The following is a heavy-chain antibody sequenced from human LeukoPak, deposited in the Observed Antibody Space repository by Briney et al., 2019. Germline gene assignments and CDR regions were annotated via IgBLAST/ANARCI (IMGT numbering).Heavy chain of an antibody. Sequence: ASVKVSCKASGYTFTSYDINWVRQATGQGLEWMGWINPNSGGTNYAQKFQGRVTMTRDTSISTAYMELSRLRSDDTAVYYCARLAVVGGWGQGTLVTVSS. CDR3: ARLAVVGG. J-gene: IGHJ4*02. CDR1: GYTFTSYD. D-gene: IGHD6-19*01. V-gene: IGHV1-2*02. CDR2: INPNSGGT.